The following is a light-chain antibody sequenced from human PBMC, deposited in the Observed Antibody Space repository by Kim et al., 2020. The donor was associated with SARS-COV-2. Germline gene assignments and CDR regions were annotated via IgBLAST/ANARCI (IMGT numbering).Light chain of an antibody. CDR1: SGHSSYA. J-gene: IGLJ2*01. Sequence: QLVLTQSPSASASLGASVKLTCTLSSGHSSYAIAWHQQQPEKGPRYLMKLNSDGSHNKGDGIPDRFSGSSSGAERYLTISSLQSEDEADYYCQTWGTGMVHVVFGGGTQLTVL. CDR2: LNSDGSH. V-gene: IGLV4-69*01. CDR3: QTWGTGMVHVV.